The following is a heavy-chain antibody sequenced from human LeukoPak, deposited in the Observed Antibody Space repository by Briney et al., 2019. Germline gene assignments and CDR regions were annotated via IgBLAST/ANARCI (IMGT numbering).Heavy chain of an antibody. J-gene: IGHJ3*02. CDR2: IYYSGST. Sequence: SETLFLTCTVSGGSISSYYWSWIRQPPGKGLEWIGYIYYSGSTNYNPSLKSRVTISVDTSKNQFSLKLSSVTAADTAVYYCARSGIREYAFDIWGQGTMVTVSP. V-gene: IGHV4-59*08. CDR3: ARSGIREYAFDI. CDR1: GGSISSYY. D-gene: IGHD3-10*01.